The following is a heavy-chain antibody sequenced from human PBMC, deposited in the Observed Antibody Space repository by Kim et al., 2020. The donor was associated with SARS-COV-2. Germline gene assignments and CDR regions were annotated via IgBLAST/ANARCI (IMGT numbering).Heavy chain of an antibody. V-gene: IGHV5-10-1*01. CDR1: GYSFTSYW. Sequence: GESLKISCKGSGYSFTSYWISWVRQMPGKGLEWMGRIDPSDSYTNYSPSFQGHVTISADKSISTAYLQWSSLKASDTAMYYCARLSLDNWNYVRDYYYGMDVWGQGTTVTVSS. CDR3: ARLSLDNWNYVRDYYYGMDV. CDR2: IDPSDSYT. D-gene: IGHD1-7*01. J-gene: IGHJ6*02.